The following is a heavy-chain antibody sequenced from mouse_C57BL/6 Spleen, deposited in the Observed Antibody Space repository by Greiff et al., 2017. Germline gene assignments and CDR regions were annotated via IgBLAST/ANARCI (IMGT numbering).Heavy chain of an antibody. J-gene: IGHJ3*01. CDR3: ARPTYGSSSWFAY. D-gene: IGHD1-1*01. V-gene: IGHV1-42*01. CDR2: INPSTGGT. CDR1: GYSFTGYY. Sequence: VQPQQSGPELVKPGASVKISCKASGYSFTGYYMNWVKQSPEKSLEWIGEINPSTGGTTYNQKFKAKATLTVDKSSSTAYMQLKSLTSEDSAVYYGARPTYGSSSWFAYWGQGTLVTVSA.